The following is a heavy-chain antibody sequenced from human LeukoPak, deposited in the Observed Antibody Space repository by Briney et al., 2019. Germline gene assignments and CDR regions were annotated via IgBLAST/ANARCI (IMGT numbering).Heavy chain of an antibody. CDR2: MNPNSGNT. J-gene: IGHJ5*02. V-gene: IGHV1-8*01. CDR1: GYTFTSYD. Sequence: ASVKVSCKASGYTFTSYDINWVRQTTGQGLEWMGWMNPNSGNTGYAQKFQGRVTMTRTTSMSTAYMELNSLRSDDTAVYYCARATYCSSTSCYSRNNWFDPWGQGTLVTVSS. CDR3: ARATYCSSTSCYSRNNWFDP. D-gene: IGHD2-2*01.